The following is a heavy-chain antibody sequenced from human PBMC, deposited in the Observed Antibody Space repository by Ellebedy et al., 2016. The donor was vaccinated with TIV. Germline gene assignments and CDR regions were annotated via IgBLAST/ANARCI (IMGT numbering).Heavy chain of an antibody. CDR1: GSTISRSW. D-gene: IGHD3-22*01. Sequence: GESLKISCAASGSTISRSWMSWVRQAPGKGLEWVAVISYDGGNTYYADSVKGRFTVSRDNSKNTLYLQMGSLRAEDTAFYYCARDRVPYSSGKANGFQIWGQGTVVTVSS. CDR3: ARDRVPYSSGKANGFQI. V-gene: IGHV3-30*03. CDR2: ISYDGGNT. J-gene: IGHJ3*02.